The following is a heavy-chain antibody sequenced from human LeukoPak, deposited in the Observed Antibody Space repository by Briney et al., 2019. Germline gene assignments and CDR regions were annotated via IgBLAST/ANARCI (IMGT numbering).Heavy chain of an antibody. V-gene: IGHV4-34*01. Sequence: SETLSLTCAVYGGSLSAYYWTWIRQPPGKGLEWIGEINHGGSTNYNPSLKSRVTISIDTSKNQLYLKLASVTAADTAVYYCARDQTAVAGHDYWGQGTLVTVSS. CDR1: GGSLSAYY. D-gene: IGHD6-19*01. J-gene: IGHJ4*02. CDR2: INHGGST. CDR3: ARDQTAVAGHDY.